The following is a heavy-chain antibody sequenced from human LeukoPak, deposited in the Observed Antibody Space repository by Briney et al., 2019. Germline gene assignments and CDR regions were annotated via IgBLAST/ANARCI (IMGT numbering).Heavy chain of an antibody. CDR1: GFTFSSYG. CDR3: AREQYGAPTYYDILTGYFGSDYYYYGMDV. Sequence: PGRSLRLSCAASGFTFSSYGMHWVRQAPGKGLEWVAVIWYDGSNKYYADSVKGRFTISRDNSKNTLYLQMNSLRAEDTAVYYCAREQYGAPTYYDILTGYFGSDYYYYGMDVWGQGTTVTVSS. CDR2: IWYDGSNK. D-gene: IGHD3-9*01. J-gene: IGHJ6*02. V-gene: IGHV3-33*01.